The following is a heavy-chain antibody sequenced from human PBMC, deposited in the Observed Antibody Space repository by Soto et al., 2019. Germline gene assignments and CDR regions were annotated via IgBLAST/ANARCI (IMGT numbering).Heavy chain of an antibody. J-gene: IGHJ6*02. V-gene: IGHV3-30*18. CDR1: GFTFSSYG. CDR3: AKDRGLMVYATSGMDV. D-gene: IGHD2-8*01. CDR2: ISYDGSNK. Sequence: PGGSLRLSCAASGFTFSSYGMHWVRQAPGKGLEWVAVISYDGSNKYYADSVKGRFTISRDNSKNTLYLQMNSLRAEDTAVYYCAKDRGLMVYATSGMDVWGQGTTVTVSS.